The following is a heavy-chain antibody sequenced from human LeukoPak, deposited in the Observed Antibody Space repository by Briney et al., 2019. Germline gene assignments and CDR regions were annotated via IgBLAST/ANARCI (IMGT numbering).Heavy chain of an antibody. CDR2: ISWNSGSI. Sequence: GGSLRLSCATSGFNFISYTMNWVRQAPGKGLEWVSGISWNSGSIGYADSVKSRFTISRDNAKNSLYLQMNSLRAEDTALYYCAKDMALVGASGAFDIWGQGTMVTVSS. CDR1: GFNFISYT. V-gene: IGHV3-9*01. J-gene: IGHJ3*02. CDR3: AKDMALVGASGAFDI. D-gene: IGHD1-26*01.